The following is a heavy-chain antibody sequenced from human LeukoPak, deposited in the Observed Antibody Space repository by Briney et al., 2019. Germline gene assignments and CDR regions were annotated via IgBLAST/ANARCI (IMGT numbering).Heavy chain of an antibody. D-gene: IGHD2-21*02. Sequence: SETLSLTCTVSDDSISDYYRGWIRQPPGKGLEWIGYFYNSGRSTYNPSLKSRVTISVDTSKNQFSLKLSSVTAADTAVYYCTRWGSVVVTAITYYFDYWGQGTLVTVSS. CDR1: DDSISDYY. J-gene: IGHJ4*02. V-gene: IGHV4-59*08. CDR2: FYNSGRS. CDR3: TRWGSVVVTAITYYFDY.